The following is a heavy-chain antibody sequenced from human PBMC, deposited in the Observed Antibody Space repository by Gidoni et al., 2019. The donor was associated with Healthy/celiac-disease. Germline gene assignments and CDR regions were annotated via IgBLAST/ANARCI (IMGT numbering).Heavy chain of an antibody. CDR2: IYYSGST. CDR1: GGSISSSSYY. J-gene: IGHJ2*01. V-gene: IGHV4-39*01. D-gene: IGHD3-10*01. CDR3: ARGPLGSRRGDWYFDL. Sequence: QLQLQESGPGLVKPSETLSLTCTVSGGSISSSSYYWGWIRQPPGKGLEWIGSIYYSGSTYYNPSLKSRVTISVDTSKNQFSLKLSSVTAADTAVYYCARGPLGSRRGDWYFDLWGRGTLVTVSS.